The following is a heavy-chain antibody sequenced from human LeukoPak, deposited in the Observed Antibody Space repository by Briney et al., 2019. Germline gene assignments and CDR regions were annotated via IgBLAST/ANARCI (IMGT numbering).Heavy chain of an antibody. CDR3: AKGKQGLSCSGGSCYLDY. D-gene: IGHD2-15*01. V-gene: IGHV3-33*06. J-gene: IGHJ4*02. Sequence: GGSLRLSCAASGFTFSSYGMHWVRQAPGKGLEWVAVIWYDGSNKYYADSVKGRFTISRDNSMNTLYLQMNSLRAEDTAVYYCAKGKQGLSCSGGSCYLDYWGQGTLVTVSS. CDR2: IWYDGSNK. CDR1: GFTFSSYG.